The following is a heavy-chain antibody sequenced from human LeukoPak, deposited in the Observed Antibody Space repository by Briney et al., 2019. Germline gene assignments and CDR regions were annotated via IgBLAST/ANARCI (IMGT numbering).Heavy chain of an antibody. CDR3: ASDYGGKGRYFDL. Sequence: PSETLSLTCTVSVYSISSGYYWGWIRQPPGKGLEWIGSIYHSGSTYYNPSLKSRVTISVDTSKNQFSLKLSSVTAADTAVYYCASDYGGKGRYFDLWGRGTLVTVSS. CDR1: VYSISSGYY. D-gene: IGHD4-23*01. J-gene: IGHJ2*01. V-gene: IGHV4-38-2*02. CDR2: IYHSGST.